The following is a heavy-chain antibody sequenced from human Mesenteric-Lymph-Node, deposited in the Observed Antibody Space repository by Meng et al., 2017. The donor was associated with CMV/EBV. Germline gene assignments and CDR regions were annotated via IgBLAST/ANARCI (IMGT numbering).Heavy chain of an antibody. V-gene: IGHV1-2*06. CDR1: GYPFTGYY. J-gene: IGHJ4*02. CDR2: INPNSGGT. Sequence: SGYPFTGYYLHWVRQAPGQGLEWMGRINPNSGGTNYAQKFQGRVTMTRDTSISTAYMELSRLRSDDTAVYYCARARDSYYGSGSSYWGQGTLVTVSS. D-gene: IGHD3-10*01. CDR3: ARARDSYYGSGSSY.